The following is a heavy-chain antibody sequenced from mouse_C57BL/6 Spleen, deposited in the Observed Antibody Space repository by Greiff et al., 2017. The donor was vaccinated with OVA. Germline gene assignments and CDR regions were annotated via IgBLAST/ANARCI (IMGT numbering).Heavy chain of an antibody. CDR1: GYTFTSYW. V-gene: IGHV1-64*01. CDR3: ARAGGPHYFDY. J-gene: IGHJ2*01. D-gene: IGHD3-3*01. Sequence: QVQLQQPGAELVKPGASVTLSCKASGYTFTSYWMHWVKQRPGQGLEWIGMIHPNSGSTNYNEKFKSKATLTVDKSSSTAYMQLSSLTSEDSAVYYCARAGGPHYFDYWGQGTTLTVSS. CDR2: IHPNSGST.